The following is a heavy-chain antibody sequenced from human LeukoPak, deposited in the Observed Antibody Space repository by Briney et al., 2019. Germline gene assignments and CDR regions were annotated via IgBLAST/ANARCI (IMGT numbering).Heavy chain of an antibody. V-gene: IGHV4-38-2*02. CDR1: CYSISSGYY. CDR2: IYHSGST. Sequence: SETLSLTCTVSCYSISSGYYWGWIRQPPGKGLEWIGSIYHSGSTYYNPSLKSRVTISVDTSKNQFSLKLSSVTAADTAVYYCARKNYDFWSGYYKNWFDPWGQGTLVTVSS. CDR3: ARKNYDFWSGYYKNWFDP. D-gene: IGHD3-3*01. J-gene: IGHJ5*02.